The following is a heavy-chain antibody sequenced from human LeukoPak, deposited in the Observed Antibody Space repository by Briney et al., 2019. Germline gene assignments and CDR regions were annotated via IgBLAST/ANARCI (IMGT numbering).Heavy chain of an antibody. D-gene: IGHD1-14*01. CDR3: ARGGTGTPFDP. Sequence: SETLSLTCTVSGGSISSGGYYWSWIRQHPGKGLEWIGYIYYSGSTYYNPSLKRRVIISVDTSKNQFSLKLSSVTAADTAVYYCARGGTGTPFDPWGQGTLVTVSS. CDR1: GGSISSGGYY. V-gene: IGHV4-31*03. CDR2: IYYSGST. J-gene: IGHJ5*02.